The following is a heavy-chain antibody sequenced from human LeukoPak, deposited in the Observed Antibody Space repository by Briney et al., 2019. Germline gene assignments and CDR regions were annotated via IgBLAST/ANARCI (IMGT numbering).Heavy chain of an antibody. Sequence: PSETLSLTCTVSGGSISHYYWSWIRQPPGKGLEWIGYIYYSGTTYYNPSLKSRVTISVDMSKNQFSLKLNSVTAADTAVYYCAREDPRTKVPEGMDVWGQGTTVTVSS. CDR1: GGSISHYY. J-gene: IGHJ6*02. CDR3: AREDPRTKVPEGMDV. CDR2: IYYSGTT. D-gene: IGHD4/OR15-4a*01. V-gene: IGHV4-59*01.